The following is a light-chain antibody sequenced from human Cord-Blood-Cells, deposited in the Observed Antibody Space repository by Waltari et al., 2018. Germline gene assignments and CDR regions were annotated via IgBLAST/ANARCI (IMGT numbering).Light chain of an antibody. CDR2: AAS. V-gene: IGKV1-39*01. CDR1: QSISSY. Sequence: DIQMTQSPSSLSASAGDRVTITCRASQSISSYLNWYQQKPGKAPKLLIYAASSLQSGVPSRFRGSGSGTDFTLTISSLQPEDFATYYCQQSYSTPWTFGQGTKVEIK. J-gene: IGKJ1*01. CDR3: QQSYSTPWT.